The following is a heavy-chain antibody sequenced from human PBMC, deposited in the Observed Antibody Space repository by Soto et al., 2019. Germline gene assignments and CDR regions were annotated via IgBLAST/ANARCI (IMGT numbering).Heavy chain of an antibody. Sequence: QVQLQESGPGLVKPSGTLSLTCAVSGGSISSSNWWSWVRQPPGKGLEWIGEIYHSGSTNDHPSLKCRVTIPVDKTKNQFSLKLSSVTAADTAVYYCARAAMGGSSWPFDYWGQGTLVTVSS. CDR3: ARAAMGGSSWPFDY. V-gene: IGHV4-4*02. CDR2: IYHSGST. CDR1: GGSISSSNW. D-gene: IGHD6-13*01. J-gene: IGHJ4*02.